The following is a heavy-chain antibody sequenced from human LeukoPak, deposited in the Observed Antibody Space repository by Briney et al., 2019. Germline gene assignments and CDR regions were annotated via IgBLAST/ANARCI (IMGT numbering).Heavy chain of an antibody. V-gene: IGHV4-31*03. CDR1: GGSISSGGYY. D-gene: IGHD6-13*01. J-gene: IGHJ4*02. CDR2: IYYSGSS. CDR3: ARGDSSSWYSDY. Sequence: SQTLSLTCTVSGGSISSGGYYWSWIRQHPGKGLEWIGYIYYSGSSYYNPSLKSRVTISVDTSENQFSLKLSSVTAADTAVYYCARGDSSSWYSDYWGQGTLVTVSS.